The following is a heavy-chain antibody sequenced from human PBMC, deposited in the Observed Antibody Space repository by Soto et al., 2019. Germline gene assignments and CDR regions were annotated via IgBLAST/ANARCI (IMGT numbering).Heavy chain of an antibody. CDR2: ISGSGGST. CDR1: GFTFSSYA. J-gene: IGHJ5*02. CDR3: AKIVVVIRLLEP. Sequence: EVQVLETGGGLVQPGGSLRLSCAASGFTFSSYAMSWVRQAPGKGLEWVSAISGSGGSTYYADSVKGRFTISRDNSKNTLYLQMNSLRAEDTAVYYCAKIVVVIRLLEPWGQGTLVTVSS. V-gene: IGHV3-23*01. D-gene: IGHD2-21*01.